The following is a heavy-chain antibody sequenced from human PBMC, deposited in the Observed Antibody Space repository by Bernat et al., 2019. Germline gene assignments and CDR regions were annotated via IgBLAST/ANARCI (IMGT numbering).Heavy chain of an antibody. J-gene: IGHJ6*02. V-gene: IGHV3-48*01. CDR3: ARDRYCSSTSCYEGGSYYYYGMDV. CDR2: ISSSSSTI. D-gene: IGHD2-2*01. CDR1: GFTFSSYS. Sequence: EVQLVESGGGLVQPGGSLRLSCAASGFTFSSYSMNWVRQAPGKGLEWVSYISSSSSTIYYADSVKGRFTISRDNAKNSLYLQMSSLRAEDTTVYYCARDRYCSSTSCYEGGSYYYYGMDVWGQGTTVTVSS.